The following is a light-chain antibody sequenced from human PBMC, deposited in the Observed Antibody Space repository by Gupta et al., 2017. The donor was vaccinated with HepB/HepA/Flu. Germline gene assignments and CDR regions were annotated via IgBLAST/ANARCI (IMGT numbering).Light chain of an antibody. CDR2: LGS. V-gene: IGKV2-28*01. J-gene: IGKJ4*01. CDR3: SQALQTPPT. CDR1: QSLLHSNGYNY. Sequence: DIVMTQSPLSLPVTPGEPASISCRSSQSLLHSNGYNYLDWYLQKPGQSPQLLIYLGSNRASAVPDRLSGSGSCTXFTLKIXRMVAADVVVYYCSQALQTPPTFGXGTKVEIK.